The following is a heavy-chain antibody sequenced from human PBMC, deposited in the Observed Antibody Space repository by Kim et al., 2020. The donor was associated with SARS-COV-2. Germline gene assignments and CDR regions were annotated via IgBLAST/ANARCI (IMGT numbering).Heavy chain of an antibody. Sequence: GESLKISCKGSGYSFTSYWIGWVRQMPGKGLEWMGIIYPGDSDTRYSPSFQGQVTISADKSISTAYLQWSSLKASDTAMYYCARDGRGYSYGPLSRQRGMDVWGQGTTVTVSS. V-gene: IGHV5-51*01. CDR2: IYPGDSDT. J-gene: IGHJ6*02. CDR1: GYSFTSYW. D-gene: IGHD5-18*01. CDR3: ARDGRGYSYGPLSRQRGMDV.